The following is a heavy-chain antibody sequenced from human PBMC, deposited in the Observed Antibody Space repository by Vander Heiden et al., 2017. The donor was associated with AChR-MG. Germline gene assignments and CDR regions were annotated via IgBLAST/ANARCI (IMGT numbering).Heavy chain of an antibody. D-gene: IGHD2-15*01. V-gene: IGHV3-30*18. CDR2: ISYDGSNK. CDR1: GFPFSSYG. CDR3: AKAQDIVVVVAASPFDY. Sequence: QVQLVESGGGVVQPGRSLRLPCAASGFPFSSYGMHWVRQAPGKGLEWVAVISYDGSNKYYADSVKGRFTISRDNSKNTLYLQMNSLRAEDTAVYYCAKAQDIVVVVAASPFDYWGQGTLVTVSS. J-gene: IGHJ4*02.